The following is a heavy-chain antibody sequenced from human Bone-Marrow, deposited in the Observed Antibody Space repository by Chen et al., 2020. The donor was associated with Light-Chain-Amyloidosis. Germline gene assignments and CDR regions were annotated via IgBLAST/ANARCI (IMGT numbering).Heavy chain of an antibody. CDR3: ARDTGKYDYFGLDV. CDR1: GFTFSAHW. V-gene: IGHV3-7*01. J-gene: IGHJ6*02. CDR2: IKQDGSEK. Sequence: QLVESGGGLVQPGGSLRLSCAASGFTFSAHWMTWVRQAPGKGLEWVANIKQDGSEKYYVDSVKCRFTISRDNVKSSLYLQLNSLRAEDTAVYYCARDTGKYDYFGLDVWGQGTTVTVSS. D-gene: IGHD7-27*01.